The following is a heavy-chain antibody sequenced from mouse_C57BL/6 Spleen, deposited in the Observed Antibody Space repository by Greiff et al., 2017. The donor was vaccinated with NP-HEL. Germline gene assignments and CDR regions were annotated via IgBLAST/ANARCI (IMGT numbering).Heavy chain of an antibody. Sequence: DVKLVESGGGLVKPGGSLKLSCAASGFTFSDYGMHWVRQAPEKGLEWVAYISSGSSTIYYADTVKGRFTISRDNAKNTLFLQMTSLRSEDTAMYYCATYGYLYAMDYWGQGTSVTVSS. CDR3: ATYGYLYAMDY. J-gene: IGHJ4*01. CDR2: ISSGSSTI. D-gene: IGHD2-2*01. CDR1: GFTFSDYG. V-gene: IGHV5-17*01.